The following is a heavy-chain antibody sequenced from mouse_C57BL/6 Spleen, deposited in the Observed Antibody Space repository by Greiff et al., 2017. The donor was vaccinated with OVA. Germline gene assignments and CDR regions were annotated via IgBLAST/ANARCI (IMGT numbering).Heavy chain of an antibody. D-gene: IGHD1-1*01. CDR3: ARRGSSYAMDY. CDR1: GYSITSGYY. CDR2: ISYDGSN. V-gene: IGHV3-6*01. Sequence: EVKLMESGPGLVKPSQSLSLTCSVTGYSITSGYYWNWIRQFPGNKLEWMGYISYDGSNNYNPSLKNRISITRDTSKNQFFLKLNSVTTEDTATYYCARRGSSYAMDYWGQGTSVTVSS. J-gene: IGHJ4*01.